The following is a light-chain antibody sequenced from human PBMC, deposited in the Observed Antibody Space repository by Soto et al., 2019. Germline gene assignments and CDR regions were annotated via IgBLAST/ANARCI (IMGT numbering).Light chain of an antibody. J-gene: IGKJ3*01. Sequence: EIVLTQSPGTLSLSPGERATLSCRASQSVSVNSLAWYQQKGGQAPRLLIYAASTRATGVPDTFSGTGSGTDFALTISRLETDDSAVYYCQQDGGSPFSFGPGTKVDIK. CDR2: AAS. CDR1: QSVSVNS. CDR3: QQDGGSPFS. V-gene: IGKV3-20*01.